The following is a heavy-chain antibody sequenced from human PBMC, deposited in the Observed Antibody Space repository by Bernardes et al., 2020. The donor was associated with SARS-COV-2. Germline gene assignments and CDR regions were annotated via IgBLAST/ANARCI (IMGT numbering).Heavy chain of an antibody. J-gene: IGHJ5*02. V-gene: IGHV4-59*08. Sequence: SETLSLTCTVSGGSIRSYYWSWIRQPPGKGLEWIGSMYYSGSTNYDPSLKSRVTISVDTSKNQFSLKLSSVTAADTAVYYCARQRADYDFWSGYYRRGNWFDPWG. CDR2: MYYSGST. D-gene: IGHD3-3*01. CDR3: ARQRADYDFWSGYYRRGNWFDP. CDR1: GGSIRSYY.